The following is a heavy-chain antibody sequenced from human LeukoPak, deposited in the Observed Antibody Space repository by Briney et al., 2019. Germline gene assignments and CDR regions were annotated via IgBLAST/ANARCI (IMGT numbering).Heavy chain of an antibody. CDR1: GFTFSTYN. Sequence: GGSLRLSCAASGFTFSTYNMHWVRQAPGKGLEWVAVIWYDGSDKYYADSVKGRFTISRDNSKNTLWLQMNSLRAEDTAVYYCAKDSGGGYCYLDYWGQGTLVTVSS. J-gene: IGHJ4*02. D-gene: IGHD2-21*02. CDR3: AKDSGGGYCYLDY. V-gene: IGHV3-33*06. CDR2: IWYDGSDK.